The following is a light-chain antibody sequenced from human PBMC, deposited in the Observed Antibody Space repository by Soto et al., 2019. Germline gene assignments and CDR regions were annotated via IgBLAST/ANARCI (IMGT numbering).Light chain of an antibody. V-gene: IGKV1-39*01. CDR1: QSINRY. J-gene: IGKJ3*01. CDR2: AAS. Sequence: DIQMTQSPSSLSASVGDRVTITCRASQSINRYINWYQQKSGKAPKLLINAASSLQSGVPSRFSCSGSGTDFTLTNSHLQPEDFATYYCQQTYTSPFPFXPGDKEDIK. CDR3: QQTYTSPFP.